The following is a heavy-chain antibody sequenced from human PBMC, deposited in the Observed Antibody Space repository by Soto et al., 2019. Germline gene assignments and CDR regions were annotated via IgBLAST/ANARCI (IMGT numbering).Heavy chain of an antibody. D-gene: IGHD3-22*01. J-gene: IGHJ4*02. CDR2: ISAYNGNT. Sequence: ASVKVSCKASGYTFTSYGISWVRQAPGQGLEWMGWISAYNGNTNYAQKLQGRVTMTTDTSTSTAYMELRSLRSDDTAVYYCARGDSSGYFGGGDYFDYWGQGTLVTVSS. CDR1: GYTFTSYG. CDR3: ARGDSSGYFGGGDYFDY. V-gene: IGHV1-18*01.